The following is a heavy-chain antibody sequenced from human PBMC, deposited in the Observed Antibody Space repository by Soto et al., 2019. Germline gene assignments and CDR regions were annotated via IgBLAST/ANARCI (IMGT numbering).Heavy chain of an antibody. J-gene: IGHJ4*02. V-gene: IGHV1-18*01. CDR3: AGGGTPIDY. Sequence: QVQLVQSGAEVKKPGASVKVSCKASGYTFTNFGISWVRQAPGQGLEWMGWISAYNGNTNYAQNFQGRVTMTTDTSTSTAYVGLRSLRSDDTAVYYCAGGGTPIDYWGQGTLVTVSS. CDR2: ISAYNGNT. CDR1: GYTFTNFG. D-gene: IGHD3-16*01.